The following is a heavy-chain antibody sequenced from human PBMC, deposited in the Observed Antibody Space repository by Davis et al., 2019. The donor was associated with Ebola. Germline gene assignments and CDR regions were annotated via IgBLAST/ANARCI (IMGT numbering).Heavy chain of an antibody. D-gene: IGHD2-2*01. CDR1: GGTFSSYA. J-gene: IGHJ6*02. Sequence: SVKVSCKASGGTFSSYAISWVRQAPGQGLEWMGRIIPILGIANYAQKLQGRVTMTTDTSTSTAYMELRSLRSDDTAVYYCARVGYCSSTSCRYGARSYYYYGMDVWGQGTTVTVSS. V-gene: IGHV1-69*04. CDR3: ARVGYCSSTSCRYGARSYYYYGMDV. CDR2: IIPILGIA.